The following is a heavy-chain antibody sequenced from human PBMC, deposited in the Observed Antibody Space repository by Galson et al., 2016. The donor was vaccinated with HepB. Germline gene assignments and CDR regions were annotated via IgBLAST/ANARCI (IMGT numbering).Heavy chain of an antibody. D-gene: IGHD3-9*01. CDR2: FDPEDGEK. J-gene: IGHJ5*02. CDR3: ATFVPPPGYSDWFPHLGHSFSWFDP. CDR1: GHNISELS. Sequence: SCKVSGHNISELSMHWVRQAPGKGLEWMGGFDPEDGEKISAEKFQGRLTMTEDTSTDTAYMELTSLKSEDTAVYYCATFVPPPGYSDWFPHLGHSFSWFDPWGQGALVTVS. V-gene: IGHV1-24*01.